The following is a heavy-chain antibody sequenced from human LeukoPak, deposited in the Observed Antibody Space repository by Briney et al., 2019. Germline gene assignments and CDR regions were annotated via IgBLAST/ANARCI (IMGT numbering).Heavy chain of an antibody. V-gene: IGHV1-2*02. CDR1: GYTFTGYY. D-gene: IGHD3-9*01. J-gene: IGHJ5*02. Sequence: ASVKVSCKASGYTFTGYYMHWVRQAPGQGLEWMGWINPNSGGTNYAQKFQGRVTMTRDTSISTAYMELSRLRSDDTAVYYCARDRYDILTGYYGAGLFDPWGQGTLVTVSS. CDR2: INPNSGGT. CDR3: ARDRYDILTGYYGAGLFDP.